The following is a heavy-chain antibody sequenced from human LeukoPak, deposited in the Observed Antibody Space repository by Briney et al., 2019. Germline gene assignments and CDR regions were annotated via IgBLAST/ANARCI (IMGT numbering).Heavy chain of an antibody. Sequence: GASVKVSCKASGYTFTGYYMHWVRQAPGQGLEWMGWINPNSGGTNYAQKFQGRVTMTRDTSISTAYMELSRLRSDDTAVYYCARAGTAMVTEPRAPPGYWGQGTLVTVSS. D-gene: IGHD5-18*01. CDR3: ARAGTAMVTEPRAPPGY. CDR2: INPNSGGT. CDR1: GYTFTGYY. V-gene: IGHV1-2*02. J-gene: IGHJ4*02.